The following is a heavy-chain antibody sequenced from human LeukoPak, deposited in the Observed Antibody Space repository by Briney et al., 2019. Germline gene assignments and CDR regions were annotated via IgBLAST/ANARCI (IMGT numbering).Heavy chain of an antibody. CDR3: ARVFSGNSDGYYFRMDV. J-gene: IGHJ6*01. V-gene: IGHV1-46*01. Sequence: GSVKLSCKASGYTFTSYYMHWVRQAPGQGLEWVGIINPSGGNKNYAHKFQGRVTMTRDTSTSTVYMELGSLRSEDTAVYYCARVFSGNSDGYYFRMDVWGEASTVAVPS. D-gene: IGHD4-23*01. CDR2: INPSGGNK. CDR1: GYTFTSYY.